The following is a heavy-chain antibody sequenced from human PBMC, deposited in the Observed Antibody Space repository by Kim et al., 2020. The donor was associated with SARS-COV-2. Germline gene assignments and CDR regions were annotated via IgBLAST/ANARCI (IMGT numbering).Heavy chain of an antibody. CDR1: GFTFSSYW. CDR3: ARVHAWANFDY. D-gene: IGHD1-26*01. V-gene: IGHV3-74*01. CDR2: INSDGSST. Sequence: GGSLRLSCAASGFTFSSYWMHWVRQAPGKGLVWVSRINSDGSSTSYADSVKGRFTISRDNAKNTLYLQMNSLRAEDTAVYYCARVHAWANFDYWGQGTLVTVSS. J-gene: IGHJ4*02.